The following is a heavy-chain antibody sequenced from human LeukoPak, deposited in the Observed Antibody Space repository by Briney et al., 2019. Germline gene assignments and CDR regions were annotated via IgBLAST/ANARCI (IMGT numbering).Heavy chain of an antibody. D-gene: IGHD3-10*02. CDR2: IKQDGSQK. CDR1: GFTFSRYW. CDR3: AELGITMIGGV. Sequence: GGSLRLSCAASGFTFSRYWMSWVRQAPGKGLEWVANIKQDGSQKSYVDSVKGRFTISRDNAKNSLYLQMNSLRAEDTAVYYCAELGITMIGGVWGKGTTVTISS. V-gene: IGHV3-7*01. J-gene: IGHJ6*04.